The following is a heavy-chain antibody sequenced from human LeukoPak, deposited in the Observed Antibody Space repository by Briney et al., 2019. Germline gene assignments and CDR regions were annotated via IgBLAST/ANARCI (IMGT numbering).Heavy chain of an antibody. Sequence: PSETLSLTCAVSGYSISSGYYWGWLRQPPGKGLEWIGSIYHSGSTYYNPSLKSRVTISVDTSKNQFSLKLSSVTAADTAVYYCARGGCSSTSCYSSFDYWGQGTLVTVSS. D-gene: IGHD2-2*01. J-gene: IGHJ4*02. CDR2: IYHSGST. CDR3: ARGGCSSTSCYSSFDY. CDR1: GYSISSGYY. V-gene: IGHV4-38-2*01.